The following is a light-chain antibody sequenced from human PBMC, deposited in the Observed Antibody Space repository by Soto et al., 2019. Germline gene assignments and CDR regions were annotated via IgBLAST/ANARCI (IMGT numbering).Light chain of an antibody. CDR1: QSISSY. Sequence: DIQMTQSPSSLSASVGDRVTITCRASQSISSYLNWYQQKPGKAPKLLIYAASSLQSGVPSRFSGSGSGTDFTLTISSLQPEDFATYYCQQSYSTHPWTFGQGTKLAIK. CDR2: AAS. J-gene: IGKJ2*02. V-gene: IGKV1-39*01. CDR3: QQSYSTHPWT.